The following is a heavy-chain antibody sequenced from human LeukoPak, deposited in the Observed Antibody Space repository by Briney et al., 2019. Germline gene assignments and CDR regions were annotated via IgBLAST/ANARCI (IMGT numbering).Heavy chain of an antibody. J-gene: IGHJ4*02. D-gene: IGHD3-10*01. V-gene: IGHV4-59*01. CDR2: IYYSGST. Sequence: KPSETLSLTCTASGGSISSYYWSWIRQPPGKGLEWIGYIYYSGSTNYNPSLKSRVTISVDTSKNQFSLKLSSVTAADTAVYYCARVVYGEAIDYWGQGTLVTVSS. CDR1: GGSISSYY. CDR3: ARVVYGEAIDY.